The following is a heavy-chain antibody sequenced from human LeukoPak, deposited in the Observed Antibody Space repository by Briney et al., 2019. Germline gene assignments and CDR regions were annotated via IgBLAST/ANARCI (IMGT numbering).Heavy chain of an antibody. CDR3: ARAESYYYGSGQPPYYFEY. J-gene: IGHJ4*02. CDR1: GFTFSSYA. Sequence: GGCLSLSCAASGFTFSSYAMSWVRQAPGKGLEWASAISGSGDSTYYADSVKGRFTISRDDSKNTLYLQLISLRAEDTAVYYCARAESYYYGSGQPPYYFEYWGQGTLATVSS. CDR2: ISGSGDST. D-gene: IGHD3-10*01. V-gene: IGHV3-23*01.